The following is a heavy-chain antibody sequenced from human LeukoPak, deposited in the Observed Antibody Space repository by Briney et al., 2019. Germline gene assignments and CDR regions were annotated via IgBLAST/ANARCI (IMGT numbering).Heavy chain of an antibody. CDR3: ARGSSNSNGKFPNDY. D-gene: IGHD2-2*01. CDR2: IKPNSGAT. J-gene: IGHJ4*02. Sequence: ASVKVSCKASGYTFTGYYMHWVRQAPGQGLEWMGWIKPNSGATGFAQKFHDRVTMTRDTSISTAYMELSTLRSDDTAVYYCARGSSNSNGKFPNDYWGQGTLVTVSS. V-gene: IGHV1-2*02. CDR1: GYTFTGYY.